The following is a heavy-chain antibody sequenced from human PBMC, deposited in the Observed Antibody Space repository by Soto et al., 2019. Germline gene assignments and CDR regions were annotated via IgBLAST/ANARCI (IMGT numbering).Heavy chain of an antibody. CDR3: ARWVGPTGLVDY. D-gene: IGHD1-26*01. J-gene: IGHJ4*02. V-gene: IGHV3-33*01. Sequence: QVQLVESGGGVVQPGRSLRLSCAASGFTFSSYGMHWVRQAPGKGLEWVAVIWYDGSNKYYADSVKGRFTISRDNSKNTLYLQMNRLRAEDTAGYYCARWVGPTGLVDYWGQGTLVTVSS. CDR1: GFTFSSYG. CDR2: IWYDGSNK.